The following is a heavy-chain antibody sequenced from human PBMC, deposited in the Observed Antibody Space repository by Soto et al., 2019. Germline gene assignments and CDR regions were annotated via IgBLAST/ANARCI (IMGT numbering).Heavy chain of an antibody. CDR2: INAGNGNT. D-gene: IGHD2-2*01. Sequence: ASVKVSCKASGYTFTSYAMHWVRQAPGQRLEWMGWINAGNGNTKYSQKFQGRVTITRDTSASTAYMELSSLRSEDTAVYYCARGRYCSSTSCLMTEDWFDPWGQGTLVTVSS. V-gene: IGHV1-3*01. CDR3: ARGRYCSSTSCLMTEDWFDP. J-gene: IGHJ5*02. CDR1: GYTFTSYA.